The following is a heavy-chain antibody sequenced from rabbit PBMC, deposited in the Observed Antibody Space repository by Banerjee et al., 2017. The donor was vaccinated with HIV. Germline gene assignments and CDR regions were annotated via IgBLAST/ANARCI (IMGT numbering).Heavy chain of an antibody. Sequence: QEQLVESGGGLVKPGASLTLTCKASGFSFSSSHYMCWVRQAPGKGLEWIGCIYTGSSGSTYYASWAKGRFTISKTSSTTVTLQMTSLTAADTATYFCARAQSGAISYGFDLWGPGTLVTVS. CDR3: ARAQSGAISYGFDL. CDR2: IYTGSSGST. J-gene: IGHJ4*01. CDR1: GFSFSSSHY. V-gene: IGHV1S45*01. D-gene: IGHD6-1*01.